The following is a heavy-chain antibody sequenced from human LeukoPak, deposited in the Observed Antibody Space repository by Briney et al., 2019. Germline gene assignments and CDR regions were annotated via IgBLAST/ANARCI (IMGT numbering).Heavy chain of an antibody. CDR1: GGSISSYY. Sequence: SETLSLTCTVSGGSISSYYWSWIRQPPGKGLEWIGYIYYSGCTNYNPSLKSRVTISVDTSKNQFSLKLSSVTAADTAVYYCARRGVRGSYYYFDYWGQGTLVTVSS. CDR3: ARRGVRGSYYYFDY. V-gene: IGHV4-59*08. J-gene: IGHJ4*02. D-gene: IGHD1-26*01. CDR2: IYYSGCT.